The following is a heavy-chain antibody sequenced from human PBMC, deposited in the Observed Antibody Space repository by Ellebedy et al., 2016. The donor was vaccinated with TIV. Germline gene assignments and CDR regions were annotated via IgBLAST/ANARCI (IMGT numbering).Heavy chain of an antibody. CDR1: GGSISSYY. Sequence: MPSETLSLTCTVSGGSISSYYWSWIRQPAGKGLEWIGSIYTSGSTNYNPSLQSRVTMSVDTSKNQFSLKLSSVTAADTAVYYCAGGYSSGWTDYWGQGTLVTVSS. CDR3: AGGYSSGWTDY. V-gene: IGHV4-4*07. D-gene: IGHD6-19*01. J-gene: IGHJ4*02. CDR2: IYTSGST.